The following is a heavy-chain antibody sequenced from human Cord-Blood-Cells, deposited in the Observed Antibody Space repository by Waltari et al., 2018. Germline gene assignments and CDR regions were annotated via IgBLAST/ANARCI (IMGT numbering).Heavy chain of an antibody. CDR3: ARESPYGSGSYYFDY. D-gene: IGHD3-10*01. CDR2: IYTSGST. V-gene: IGHV4-61*09. Sequence: QVQLQESGQGLVKPSQTLSLTCTVSGGSISSGSYYWSWIRQPAGKGLEWIGYIYTSGSTNYNPSLKSRVTISVDTSKNQFSLKLSSVTAADTAVYYCARESPYGSGSYYFDYWGQGTLVTVSS. CDR1: GGSISSGSYY. J-gene: IGHJ4*02.